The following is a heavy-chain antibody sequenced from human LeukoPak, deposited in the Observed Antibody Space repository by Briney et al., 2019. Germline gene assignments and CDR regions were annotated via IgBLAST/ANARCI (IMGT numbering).Heavy chain of an antibody. Sequence: SETLSLTCAVYGGSFSGYYWSWIRQPPGKGLEWIGEINHSGSTNYNPSLKSRVTISVDTSKNQFSLKLSSVTAADTAVYYCASTGPARRCSGYGCFDYWGQGTLVTVSS. J-gene: IGHJ4*02. CDR3: ASTGPARRCSGYGCFDY. V-gene: IGHV4-34*01. CDR2: INHSGST. CDR1: GGSFSGYY. D-gene: IGHD5-12*01.